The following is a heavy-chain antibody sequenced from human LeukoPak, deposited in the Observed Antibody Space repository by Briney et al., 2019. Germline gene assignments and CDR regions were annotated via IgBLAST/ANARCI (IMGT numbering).Heavy chain of an antibody. Sequence: ASVKVSCKASGHTFTSYGISWVRQAPGQGLEWMGWISAYNGNTNYAQKLQGRVTMTTDTSTSTAYMELRSLRSDDTAVYYCARDRGITIFGVVIDAFDIWGQGTMVTVSS. CDR2: ISAYNGNT. CDR1: GHTFTSYG. V-gene: IGHV1-18*01. CDR3: ARDRGITIFGVVIDAFDI. D-gene: IGHD3-3*01. J-gene: IGHJ3*02.